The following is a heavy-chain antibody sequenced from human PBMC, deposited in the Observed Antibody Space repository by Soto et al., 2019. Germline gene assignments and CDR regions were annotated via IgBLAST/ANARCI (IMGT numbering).Heavy chain of an antibody. V-gene: IGHV4-31*03. D-gene: IGHD6-19*01. Sequence: SKTLSLTCSVSGGSISSGGYYWSWIRQHPGKGLEWIGYIYYSGSTYYNPSLKSRVIISVDTSKNQFSLKLSSVTAADTAVYYCASLSYRSGWHWGQGTLVTVSS. CDR1: GGSISSGGYY. J-gene: IGHJ4*02. CDR3: ASLSYRSGWH. CDR2: IYYSGST.